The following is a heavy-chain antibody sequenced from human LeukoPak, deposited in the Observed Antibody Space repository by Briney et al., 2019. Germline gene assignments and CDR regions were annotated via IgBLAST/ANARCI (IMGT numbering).Heavy chain of an antibody. CDR3: ARIAGPLDY. Sequence: PSETLSLTCAVYGGSFGGYYWSWIRQPPGKGLEWIGEINHSGSTNYNPSLKSRVTISVDTSKNQFSLKLSSVTAADTAVYYCARIAGPLDYWGQGTLVTVSS. V-gene: IGHV4-34*01. CDR1: GGSFGGYY. D-gene: IGHD6-13*01. J-gene: IGHJ4*02. CDR2: INHSGST.